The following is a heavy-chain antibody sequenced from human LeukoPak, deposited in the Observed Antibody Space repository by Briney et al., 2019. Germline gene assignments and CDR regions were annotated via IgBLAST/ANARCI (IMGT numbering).Heavy chain of an antibody. CDR1: GYTFTGYY. D-gene: IGHD1-1*01. Sequence: ASVTVSCKASGYTFTGYYMHWVRQAPGQGLEWMGWINPNSGGTNYAQKFQGRVTMTRDTSISTAYMELSRLRSDDTAVYYCARERRRTGTTSLGPLDYWGQGTLVTVSS. V-gene: IGHV1-2*02. CDR3: ARERRRTGTTSLGPLDY. J-gene: IGHJ4*02. CDR2: INPNSGGT.